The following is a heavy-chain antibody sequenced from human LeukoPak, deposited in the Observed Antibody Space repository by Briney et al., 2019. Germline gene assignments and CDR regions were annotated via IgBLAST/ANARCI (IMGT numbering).Heavy chain of an antibody. CDR2: ISGSGGST. J-gene: IGHJ4*02. CDR1: GFTFSSYA. V-gene: IGHV3-23*01. Sequence: GGSLRLSCAASGFTFSSYAMSWVRQAPGKGLEWVSAISGSGGSTYYADSVKGRFTISRDNSKNTLYLQMNSLRAEDTAVYYCARALKRNGSTDYWGQGTLVTVSS. CDR3: ARALKRNGSTDY. D-gene: IGHD2-2*01.